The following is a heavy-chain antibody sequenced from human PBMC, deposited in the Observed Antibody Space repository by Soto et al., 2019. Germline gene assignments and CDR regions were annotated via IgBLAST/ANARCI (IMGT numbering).Heavy chain of an antibody. CDR1: GFTFENYA. Sequence: WGSLSLSYTSAGFTFENYAIHWVSQAPGKGLEWMALIYRDGRTNANANSVRGRVTIPRDKSKTAVYLQLNSLRPEDTALYYCAKDGGYQYPDIWGKGALVTVS. CDR2: IYRDGRTN. V-gene: IGHV3-30*18. D-gene: IGHD6-25*01. J-gene: IGHJ4*02. CDR3: AKDGGYQYPDI.